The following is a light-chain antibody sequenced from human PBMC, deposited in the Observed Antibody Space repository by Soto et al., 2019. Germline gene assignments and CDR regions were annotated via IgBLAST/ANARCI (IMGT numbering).Light chain of an antibody. J-gene: IGLJ2*01. CDR3: QAWDSSVV. Sequence: SYELTQPPSVSVSPGQTASFTCSGDKLGDKYACWYQQKPGQSPVLVIYQDSKRPSGIPERFSGSNSGNTATLTISGTQAMDEADYYCQAWDSSVVFGGGTKLTVL. CDR1: KLGDKY. V-gene: IGLV3-1*01. CDR2: QDS.